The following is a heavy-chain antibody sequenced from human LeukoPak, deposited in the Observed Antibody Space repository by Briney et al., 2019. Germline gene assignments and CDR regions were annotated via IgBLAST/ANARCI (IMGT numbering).Heavy chain of an antibody. Sequence: SETLSLTCTVSGGSISSSSYYWGWIRQPPGKGLEWTGSIYYSGSTYYNPSLKSRVTISVDTSKNQFSLKLSSVTAADTAVYYCARRNDRNAFDIWGQGTMVTVSS. CDR1: GGSISSSSYY. CDR2: IYYSGST. CDR3: ARRNDRNAFDI. J-gene: IGHJ3*02. D-gene: IGHD1-1*01. V-gene: IGHV4-39*07.